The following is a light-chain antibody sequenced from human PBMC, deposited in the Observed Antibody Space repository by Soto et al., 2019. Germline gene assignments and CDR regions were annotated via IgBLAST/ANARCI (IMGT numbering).Light chain of an antibody. J-gene: IGKJ1*01. CDR3: QQYGDWPRT. CDR1: QSVDNR. Sequence: EIVLTQSPGTLSLSPGERATLSCRASQSVDNRLAWYQHTPGQAPRLLIYGASNRATGVPAKFSGSGSGTEFTLTITSLQSEDFALYYCQQYGDWPRTFGQGTKVDIK. V-gene: IGKV3-15*01. CDR2: GAS.